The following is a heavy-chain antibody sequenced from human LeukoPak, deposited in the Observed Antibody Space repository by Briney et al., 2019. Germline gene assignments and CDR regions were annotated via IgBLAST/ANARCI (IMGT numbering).Heavy chain of an antibody. J-gene: IGHJ4*02. Sequence: SETLSLTCTVPGGSISSYYWSWIRQPPGKGLEWIGYIYTSGSTNYNPSLKSRVTISVDTSKNQFSLKLSSVTAADTAVYYCARHRGSYRFDYWGQGTLVTVSS. CDR2: IYTSGST. D-gene: IGHD1-26*01. V-gene: IGHV4-4*09. CDR3: ARHRGSYRFDY. CDR1: GGSISSYY.